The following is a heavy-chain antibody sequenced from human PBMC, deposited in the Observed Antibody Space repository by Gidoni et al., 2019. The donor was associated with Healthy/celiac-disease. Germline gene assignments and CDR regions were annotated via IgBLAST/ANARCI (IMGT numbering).Heavy chain of an antibody. CDR3: AKSRPSGSYSYDY. CDR1: GFTLSSYA. V-gene: IGHV3-23*01. D-gene: IGHD3-10*01. Sequence: EVQLLESGGGLVQPGGSLRLSCAASGFTLSSYAMCWVRQAPGRGLEWVSGISGSGAGTNYADSVKGRFTISRDNSKKTLYLQMNSLRAEDTAVYYCAKSRPSGSYSYDYWGQGSLVTVSS. J-gene: IGHJ4*02. CDR2: ISGSGAGT.